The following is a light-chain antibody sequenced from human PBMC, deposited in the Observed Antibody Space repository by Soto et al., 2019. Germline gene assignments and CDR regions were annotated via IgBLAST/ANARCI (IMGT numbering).Light chain of an antibody. Sequence: QSVLTQPPSASGTPGQRVTISCSGSSSNIGSNTVNWYQQLPGTAPKLLIYSNNQRPSGVPDRFSGSKSGTSAFLAISGLQSEDEADYYCAAWDDSLNGVVFGGGTKVTV. V-gene: IGLV1-44*01. CDR3: AAWDDSLNGVV. CDR2: SNN. CDR1: SSNIGSNT. J-gene: IGLJ2*01.